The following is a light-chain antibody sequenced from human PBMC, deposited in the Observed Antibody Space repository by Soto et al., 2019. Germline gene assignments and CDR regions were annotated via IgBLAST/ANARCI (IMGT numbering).Light chain of an antibody. V-gene: IGLV2-14*01. J-gene: IGLJ1*01. CDR2: EVS. CDR1: SSDVGGYNY. Sequence: QSALTQPASVSGSPGQSITISCTGTSSDVGGYNYVSWYQQHPGKAPKLMIYEVSNRPSGVSNRFSGSKSGNTASLTISGLQAEDEADYYCNSYSSSSILYVFGTGIKLTVL. CDR3: NSYSSSSILYV.